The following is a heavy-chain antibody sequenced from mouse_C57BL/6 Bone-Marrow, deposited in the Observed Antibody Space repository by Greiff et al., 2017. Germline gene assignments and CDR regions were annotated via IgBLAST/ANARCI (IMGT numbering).Heavy chain of an antibody. CDR3: AYFYDYGSSYDY. D-gene: IGHD1-1*01. V-gene: IGHV1-81*01. J-gene: IGHJ2*01. Sequence: QVQLKESGAELARPGASVKLSCKASGYTFTSYGISWVKQRTGQGLEWIGEIYPRSGNTYYTAKFTGKATLTADKSSSTAYMELRSLTSEDSAVYFCAYFYDYGSSYDYWGQGTTLTVSS. CDR2: IYPRSGNT. CDR1: GYTFTSYG.